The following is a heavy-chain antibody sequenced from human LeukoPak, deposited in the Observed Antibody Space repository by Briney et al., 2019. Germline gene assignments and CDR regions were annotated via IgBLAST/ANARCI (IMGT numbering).Heavy chain of an antibody. CDR3: ARQTGSGLFILP. CDR1: GVSISSSNSY. V-gene: IGHV4-39*01. J-gene: IGHJ4*02. Sequence: SETLSPTCTVSGVSISSSNSYWGWIRQPPGKGLEWIGSIYYSGNTYYNASLKSQVSISIDTSKNRFSLKLTSVTAADTAVYYCARQTGSGLFILPGGQGTLVTVSS. CDR2: IYYSGNT. D-gene: IGHD3/OR15-3a*01.